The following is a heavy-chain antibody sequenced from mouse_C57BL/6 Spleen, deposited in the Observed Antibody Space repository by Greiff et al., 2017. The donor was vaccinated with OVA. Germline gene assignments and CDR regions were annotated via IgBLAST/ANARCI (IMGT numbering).Heavy chain of an antibody. J-gene: IGHJ2*01. Sequence: QVQLKQSGTELVKPGASVKLSCKASGYTFTSYWMHWVKQRPGQGLEWIGNINPSNGGTNYNEKFKSKATLTVDKSSSTAYMQLSSLTSEDSAVYYCARGIYDGYSHYFDYWGQGTTLTVSS. CDR2: INPSNGGT. D-gene: IGHD2-3*01. CDR3: ARGIYDGYSHYFDY. V-gene: IGHV1-53*01. CDR1: GYTFTSYW.